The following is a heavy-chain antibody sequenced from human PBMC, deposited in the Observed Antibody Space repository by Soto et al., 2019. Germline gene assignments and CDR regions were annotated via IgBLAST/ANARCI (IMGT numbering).Heavy chain of an antibody. J-gene: IGHJ6*03. Sequence: EVQLVQSGGGLAQPGGSLRLSCAASGFLFDNYIMSWVRQAPGKGLERVSGISASGENTFYADSVKGRFTVSRDNSKNTLYLQMNSLRAEDTAVYFCAKGSAVTAYSHLHFMDVWGKGTTVTVSS. CDR3: AKGSAVTAYSHLHFMDV. V-gene: IGHV3-23*04. CDR2: ISASGENT. D-gene: IGHD2-21*02. CDR1: GFLFDNYI.